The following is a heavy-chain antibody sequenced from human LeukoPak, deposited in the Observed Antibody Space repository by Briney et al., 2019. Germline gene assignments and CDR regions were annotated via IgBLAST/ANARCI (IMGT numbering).Heavy chain of an antibody. CDR3: ARVAGNCGGDCYRLVY. V-gene: IGHV1-8*01. D-gene: IGHD2-21*01. Sequence: ASVKVSCKASGYTFTTYDIHWVRQATGQGLEWMAWMNPNSGNTGYAQKFQGRVTMTRNTSISTAYMELSSPRSEDTAVYYCARVAGNCGGDCYRLVYWGQGTLVTVAS. J-gene: IGHJ4*02. CDR1: GYTFTTYD. CDR2: MNPNSGNT.